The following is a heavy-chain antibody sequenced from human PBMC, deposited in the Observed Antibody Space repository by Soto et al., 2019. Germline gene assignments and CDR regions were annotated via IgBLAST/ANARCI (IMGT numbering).Heavy chain of an antibody. CDR2: INHSGNN. CDR3: ARGGSNDWQVAFDI. Sequence: QLQQWGAGLLKPSETLSLTCVVSGGSFSTYYYNWIRQSPGKGLEWIGEINHSGNNNYSPSLKRPVTMSLDTSKNQFALKLTSVTAADTAVYYCARGGSNDWQVAFDIWGQGTMVTVSS. D-gene: IGHD3-9*01. CDR1: GGSFSTYY. V-gene: IGHV4-34*01. J-gene: IGHJ3*02.